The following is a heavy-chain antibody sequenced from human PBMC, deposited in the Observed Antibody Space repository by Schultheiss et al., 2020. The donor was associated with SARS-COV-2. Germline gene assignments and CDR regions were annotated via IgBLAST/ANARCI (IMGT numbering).Heavy chain of an antibody. CDR1: GFTFGDYA. CDR2: ISGSGGST. V-gene: IGHV3-23*01. J-gene: IGHJ4*02. Sequence: GGSLRLSCTASGFTFGDYAMSWVRQAPGKGLEWVSAISGSGGSTYYADSVKGRFTISRDNSKNTLYLQMNSLRVDDTAIYYCAKGSETYYFDSWGQGTLVTVS. CDR3: AKGSETYYFDS.